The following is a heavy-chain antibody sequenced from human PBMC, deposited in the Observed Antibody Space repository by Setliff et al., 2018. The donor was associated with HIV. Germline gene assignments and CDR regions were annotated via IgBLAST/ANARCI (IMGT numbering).Heavy chain of an antibody. CDR3: ARGARYAYYYESSGYYRHFDY. CDR2: IYTTGST. D-gene: IGHD3-22*01. CDR1: GGSISSGSYY. Sequence: SETLSLTCTVSGGSISSGSYYWTWIRQPAGKGLEWIGHIYTTGSTDYNPSLKSRVTMSVDTSKNQFSLNLRSVTAADTAVYYCARGARYAYYYESSGYYRHFDYWGQGTLVTVSS. V-gene: IGHV4-61*09. J-gene: IGHJ4*02.